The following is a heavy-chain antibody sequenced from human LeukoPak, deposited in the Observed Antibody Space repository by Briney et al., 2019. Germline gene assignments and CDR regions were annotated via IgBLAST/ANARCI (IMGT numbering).Heavy chain of an antibody. CDR3: ARVAYSGYDYRGYFDY. J-gene: IGHJ4*02. CDR1: GGSIGTYY. D-gene: IGHD5-12*01. V-gene: IGHV4-59*12. CDR2: IYYSGSA. Sequence: SETLSLTCTVSGGSIGTYYWSWIRQPPGKGLEWIGYIYYSGSANYNPSLKSRVTISVDTSKNQFSLKLSSVTAAGTAVFYCARVAYSGYDYRGYFDYWGQGTLVTVSS.